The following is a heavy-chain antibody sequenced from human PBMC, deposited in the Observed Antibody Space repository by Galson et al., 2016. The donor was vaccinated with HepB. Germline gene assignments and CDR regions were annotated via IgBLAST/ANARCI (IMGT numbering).Heavy chain of an antibody. Sequence: SVKVSCKAPGYTFSTYGINWMRQATGQGLEWMGWMNPKRGDTGYSQKFQGRVTMTMSTSMSTAYMELSSLRSEDTAVYYCVYCGAECRMYYFNYWGHGTLVTVSS. D-gene: IGHD2-21*01. CDR1: GYTFSTYG. CDR3: VYCGAECRMYYFNY. J-gene: IGHJ4*01. CDR2: MNPKRGDT. V-gene: IGHV1-8*01.